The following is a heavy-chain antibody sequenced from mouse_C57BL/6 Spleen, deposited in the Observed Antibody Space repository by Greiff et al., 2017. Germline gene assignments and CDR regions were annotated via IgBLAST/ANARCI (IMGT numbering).Heavy chain of an antibody. CDR1: GFTFSDYG. Sequence: DVMLVESGGGLVQPGGSLKLSCAASGFTFSDYGMAWVRQAPRKGPEWVAFISNLAYSIYYADTVTGRFTISRENAKNTLYLEMSSLRSEDTAMYYCARHGSMDYWGQGTSVTVSS. V-gene: IGHV5-15*01. J-gene: IGHJ4*01. CDR2: ISNLAYSI. CDR3: ARHGSMDY.